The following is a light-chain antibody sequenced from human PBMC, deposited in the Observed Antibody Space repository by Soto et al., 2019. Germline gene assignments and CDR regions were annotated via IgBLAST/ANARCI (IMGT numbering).Light chain of an antibody. Sequence: DIRMPQYPSTLYASVGDRVNINCRASQSISSWLAWYQQKPGKAPNLLIYKASILESGVPSRFSGSGSGTESTLTISSLQPDDFATYYCQQYNSYPLTFGGGTKVEIK. CDR3: QQYNSYPLT. CDR2: KAS. V-gene: IGKV1-5*03. J-gene: IGKJ4*01. CDR1: QSISSW.